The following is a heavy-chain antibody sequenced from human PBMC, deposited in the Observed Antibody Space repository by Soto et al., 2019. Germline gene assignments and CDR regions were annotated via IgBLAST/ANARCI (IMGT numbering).Heavy chain of an antibody. Sequence: EVQLLESGGGLVQPGDSLRLSCAASGFTFSSYAMSWVRQAPGKGLEWVSVISGSDDSTYYADSVKGRFTISRDNSKNTLYLQMNSLRAEDTAVYYCAKRSSSYTFDYWGQGTVVTVSS. CDR3: AKRSSSYTFDY. CDR1: GFTFSSYA. D-gene: IGHD6-6*01. J-gene: IGHJ4*02. V-gene: IGHV3-23*01. CDR2: ISGSDDST.